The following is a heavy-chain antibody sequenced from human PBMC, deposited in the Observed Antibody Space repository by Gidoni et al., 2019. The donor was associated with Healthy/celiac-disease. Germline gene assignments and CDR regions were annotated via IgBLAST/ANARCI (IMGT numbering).Heavy chain of an antibody. CDR2: INHSGST. CDR1: GWSFSGYY. Sequence: QLQLQQWGVGLLKPSETLSLTCAVYGWSFSGYYWSWLRHPPVKGLEWNGEINHSGSTNYNPSLKIRVTISEDTSKKQFYMKLSYVTAADTAVYYGARGRDSKRTHWYFDLWGRGTMVTVSS. CDR3: ARGRDSKRTHWYFDL. V-gene: IGHV4-34*01. J-gene: IGHJ2*01.